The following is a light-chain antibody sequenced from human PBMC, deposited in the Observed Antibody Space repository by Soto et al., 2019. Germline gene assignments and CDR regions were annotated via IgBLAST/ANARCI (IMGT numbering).Light chain of an antibody. CDR3: MQGTHWPRT. J-gene: IGKJ1*01. V-gene: IGKV1-39*02. Sequence: VGDRVTITCRASQSISTYLSWYQQKPGKVPKLLIYGASSLQTGVPSRFSGSGSGTEFIFTISRVEAEDVGVYYCMQGTHWPRTFGQGTKVDI. CDR2: GAS. CDR1: QSISTY.